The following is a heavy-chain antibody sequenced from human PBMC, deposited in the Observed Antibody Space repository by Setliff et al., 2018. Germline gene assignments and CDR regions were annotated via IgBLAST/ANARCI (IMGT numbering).Heavy chain of an antibody. CDR1: DGSISTYY. Sequence: SETLSLTCTVSDGSISTYYWSWIRQPPGKRLEWIGFIHHSGSTHYNPSLKSRATISVDTSKNQFSLKLSSVTAADTAVYYCARRSPAYYSDSSGYFYDTSPYMDVWGKGTTVTVSS. J-gene: IGHJ6*03. D-gene: IGHD3-22*01. CDR2: IHHSGST. CDR3: ARRSPAYYSDSSGYFYDTSPYMDV. V-gene: IGHV4-59*08.